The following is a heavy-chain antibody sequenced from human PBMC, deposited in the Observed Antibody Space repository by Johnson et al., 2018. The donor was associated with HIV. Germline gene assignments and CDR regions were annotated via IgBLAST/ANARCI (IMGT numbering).Heavy chain of an antibody. J-gene: IGHJ3*02. CDR3: ARDSSYNNYGGGSVGAFDI. Sequence: VQLVESGGGVVQPGRSLRLSCAASGFTVSSNYMSWFRQAPGKGLEWVSVLYSGGSTYYADSVKGRFTLSGDNSKNTLYLQMNSLRTEDTAVYYCARDSSYNNYGGGSVGAFDIWGQGTTVTVSS. V-gene: IGHV3-66*02. CDR1: GFTVSSNY. CDR2: LYSGGST. D-gene: IGHD4-11*01.